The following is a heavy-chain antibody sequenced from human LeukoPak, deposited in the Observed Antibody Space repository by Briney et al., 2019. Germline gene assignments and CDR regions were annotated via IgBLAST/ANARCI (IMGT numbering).Heavy chain of an antibody. Sequence: GGSLRLSCAASGFTFSSYSMNWVRQAQGKGLEWVSSISSSSSYIYYADSVKGRFTISRDNAKNSLYLQMNSLRAEDTAVYYCARDPSGDTAMANFDYWGQGTLVTVSS. D-gene: IGHD5-18*01. CDR3: ARDPSGDTAMANFDY. CDR2: ISSSSSYI. V-gene: IGHV3-21*01. J-gene: IGHJ4*02. CDR1: GFTFSSYS.